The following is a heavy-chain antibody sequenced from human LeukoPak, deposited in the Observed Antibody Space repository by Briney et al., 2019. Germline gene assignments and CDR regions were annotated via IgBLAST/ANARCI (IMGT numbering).Heavy chain of an antibody. CDR1: GFTFSDHY. CDR3: VRGRGGGAFDI. D-gene: IGHD3-10*01. Sequence: GGSLRLSCAASGFTFSDHYMDWVRQAPGKGLGGVGRIRNKANSYTTDFAASVKGRFSISRDDSKNSLYLQMNSLKTEDTAVYCCVRGRGGGAFDIWGQGTMVIVSS. CDR2: IRNKANSYTT. V-gene: IGHV3-72*01. J-gene: IGHJ3*02.